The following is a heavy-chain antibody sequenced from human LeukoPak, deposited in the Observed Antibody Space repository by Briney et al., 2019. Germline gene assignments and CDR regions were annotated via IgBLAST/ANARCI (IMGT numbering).Heavy chain of an antibody. J-gene: IGHJ4*02. V-gene: IGHV3-21*01. CDR2: ISSSSSYI. Sequence: GGSLRLSCAASGFTFSSYSMSWVRQAPGKGLEWVSSISSSSSYIYYADSVKGRFTISRDNAKNSLYLQMNSLRAEDTAVYYCARALVVAATPYYFDYWGQGTLVTVSS. CDR3: ARALVVAATPYYFDY. D-gene: IGHD2-15*01. CDR1: GFTFSSYS.